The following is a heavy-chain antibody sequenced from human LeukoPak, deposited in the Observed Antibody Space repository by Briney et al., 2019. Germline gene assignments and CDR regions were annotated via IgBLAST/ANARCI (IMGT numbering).Heavy chain of an antibody. CDR3: AKGVTTTGAY. D-gene: IGHD1-1*01. Sequence: ASVKVSFKASGYTFTGYYMHWVRQAPGQGLEWMGWINPNSGGTDYAQKFQGRVTMTRDTSISTAYMELSRLRSDDTAVCYCAKGVTTTGAYWGQGTLVTVSS. J-gene: IGHJ4*02. V-gene: IGHV1-2*02. CDR1: GYTFTGYY. CDR2: INPNSGGT.